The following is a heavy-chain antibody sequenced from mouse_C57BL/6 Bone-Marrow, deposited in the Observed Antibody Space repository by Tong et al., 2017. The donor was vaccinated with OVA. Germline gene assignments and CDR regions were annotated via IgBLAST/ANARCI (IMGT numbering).Heavy chain of an antibody. V-gene: IGHV2-9*01. D-gene: IGHD1-1*01. Sequence: VQLQESGPGLVAPSQSLSITCTVSGFSLTSYGVDWVRQPPGKGLEWLGVIWGGGSTNYNSALMSRLSISKDNSKSQVFLKMNSLQTDDPARYYCAKHPPLITTVVAPFAYWGQGTLVTVSA. CDR1: GFSLTSYG. CDR2: IWGGGST. CDR3: AKHPPLITTVVAPFAY. J-gene: IGHJ3*01.